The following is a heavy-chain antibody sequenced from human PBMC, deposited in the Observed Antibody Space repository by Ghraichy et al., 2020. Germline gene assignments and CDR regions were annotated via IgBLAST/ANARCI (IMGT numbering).Heavy chain of an antibody. J-gene: IGHJ6*02. Sequence: GGSLRLSCAASGFTFSGSAMHWVRQASGKGLEWVGRIRSKANSYATAYAASVKGRFTISRDDSKNTAYLQMNSLKTEDTAVYYCTGQRYSGYDSFYWAYYYYYGMDVWGQGTTVTVSS. D-gene: IGHD5-12*01. CDR2: IRSKANSYAT. V-gene: IGHV3-73*01. CDR3: TGQRYSGYDSFYWAYYYYYGMDV. CDR1: GFTFSGSA.